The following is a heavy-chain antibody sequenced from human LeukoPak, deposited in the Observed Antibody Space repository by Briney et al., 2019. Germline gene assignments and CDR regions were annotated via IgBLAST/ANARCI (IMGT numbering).Heavy chain of an antibody. D-gene: IGHD4-11*01. J-gene: IGHJ6*03. CDR2: ISASGVNR. V-gene: IGHV3-23*01. CDR1: GFTFNRYG. CDR3: AKGRLQVNYYYYYMDV. Sequence: GGSLRLSCAASGFTFNRYGMSWVRQAPGKGLEWVSGISASGVNRYYADSVKGRFTISRDNSKNTLYLQMNSLRAEDTAVYYCAKGRLQVNYYYYYMDVWGKGTTVTVSS.